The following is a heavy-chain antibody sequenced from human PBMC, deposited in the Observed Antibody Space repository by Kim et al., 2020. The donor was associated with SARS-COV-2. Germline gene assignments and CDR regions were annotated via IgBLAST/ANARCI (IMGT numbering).Heavy chain of an antibody. Sequence: SETLSLTCAAYGGSFSGYYWSWIRQPPGKGLEWIGEINHSGSTNYNPSLKSRVTISVDTSKNQFSLQLSSVTAADTAVYYCARGALGDVDIVAKRRDYNYYVDVWGKGTTFTVSS. D-gene: IGHD5-12*01. CDR3: ARGALGDVDIVAKRRDYNYYVDV. CDR2: INHSGST. J-gene: IGHJ6*03. V-gene: IGHV4-34*01. CDR1: GGSFSGYY.